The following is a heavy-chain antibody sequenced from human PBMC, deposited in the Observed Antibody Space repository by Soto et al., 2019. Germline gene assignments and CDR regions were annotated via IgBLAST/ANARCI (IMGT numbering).Heavy chain of an antibody. Sequence: PGGSLRLSCAASGFTFSSYGMHWVRQAPGKGLEWVAVIWYDGSNKYYADSVKGRFTISRDNSKNTLYLQMNSLRAEDSAVYYCARDHNGDYYTPLDYWGQGTLVTVSS. J-gene: IGHJ4*02. CDR3: ARDHNGDYYTPLDY. D-gene: IGHD4-17*01. CDR1: GFTFSSYG. CDR2: IWYDGSNK. V-gene: IGHV3-33*01.